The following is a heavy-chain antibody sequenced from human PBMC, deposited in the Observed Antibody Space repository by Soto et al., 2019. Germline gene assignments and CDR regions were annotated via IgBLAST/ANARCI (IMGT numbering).Heavy chain of an antibody. V-gene: IGHV3-7*01. J-gene: IGHJ5*02. D-gene: IGHD2-2*01. CDR3: ARLIVVVPAAIWESSMGWFDP. CDR2: IKQDGSEK. Sequence: EVQLVESGGGLVQPGGSLRLSCAASGFTFSSYWMSWVRQAPGKGLEWVANIKQDGSEKYYVDSVKGRFTISRDNAKNSLYLQMNSLRAEDTAVYYCARLIVVVPAAIWESSMGWFDPWGQGTLVTVSS. CDR1: GFTFSSYW.